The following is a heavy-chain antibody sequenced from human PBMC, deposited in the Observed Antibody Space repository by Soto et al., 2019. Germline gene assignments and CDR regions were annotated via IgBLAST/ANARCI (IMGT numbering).Heavy chain of an antibody. V-gene: IGHV4-34*01. J-gene: IGHJ4*02. CDR1: GGSFSGYY. CDR2: INHSGST. D-gene: IGHD3-3*01. Sequence: SETLSLTCAVYGGSFSGYYWSWIRQPPGKGLEWIGEINHSGSTNYNPSLKSRVTISVDTSKNQFSLKLSSVTAADTAVYYCARYDFWSGYYWDFDYWSQGALVT. CDR3: ARYDFWSGYYWDFDY.